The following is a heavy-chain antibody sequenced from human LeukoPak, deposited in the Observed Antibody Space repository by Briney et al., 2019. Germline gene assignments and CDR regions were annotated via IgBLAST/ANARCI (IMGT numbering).Heavy chain of an antibody. CDR1: GFTFSSYA. CDR3: AIQPSLVVAATALDY. D-gene: IGHD2-15*01. V-gene: IGHV3-23*01. Sequence: GGSLRLSCAASGFTFSSYAMSWVRQAPGKGLEWVSAISGSGGSTYYADSVKGRFTISRDNSKNTLYLQMNSLRAEDTAVYYCAIQPSLVVAATALDYWGQGTLVTVSS. J-gene: IGHJ4*02. CDR2: ISGSGGST.